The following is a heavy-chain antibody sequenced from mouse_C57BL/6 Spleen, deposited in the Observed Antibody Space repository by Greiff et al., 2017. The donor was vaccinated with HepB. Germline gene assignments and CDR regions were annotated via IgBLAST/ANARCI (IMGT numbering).Heavy chain of an antibody. CDR3: ESYWDYCDY. J-gene: IGHJ2*01. CDR2: INPNNGGT. CDR1: GYTFTDYY. D-gene: IGHD4-1*01. V-gene: IGHV1-26*01. Sequence: EVQLQQSGPELVKPGASVKISCKASGYTFTDYYMNWVKQSHGKSLEWIGDINPNNGGTSYNQKFKGKATLTVDKSSSTAYMELRSLTSEDSAVYYCESYWDYCDYWGQGTTLTVSS.